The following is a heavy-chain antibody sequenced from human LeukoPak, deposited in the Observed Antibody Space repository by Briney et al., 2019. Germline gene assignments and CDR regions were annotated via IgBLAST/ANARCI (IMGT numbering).Heavy chain of an antibody. D-gene: IGHD1-1*01. V-gene: IGHV4-4*07. CDR2: IQSSGST. Sequence: SETLSPTCTVSVGSISGYYWSWIRQSAGKGLEWIGLIQSSGSTNYNPSLKSRVAMSIDTSKSQFSLILSSVTAADTAVYYCARKHNNNWFFDYWGQGTLVTVSS. J-gene: IGHJ4*02. CDR1: VGSISGYY. CDR3: ARKHNNNWFFDY.